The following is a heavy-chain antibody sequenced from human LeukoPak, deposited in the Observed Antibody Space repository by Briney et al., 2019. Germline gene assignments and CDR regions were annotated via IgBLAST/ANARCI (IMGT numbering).Heavy chain of an antibody. CDR1: GGSISGSY. D-gene: IGHD1-14*01. V-gene: IGHV4-59*08. CDR3: ARREAVLTGYFDY. Sequence: PSETLSLTCTVSGGSISGSYWSWIRQSPGKELEWIAYINDSGTTSYNPSLKSRVTISVDTSKEQFSLKVNSVTAADTAVYYCARREAVLTGYFDYWGQGTLVTVSS. J-gene: IGHJ4*02. CDR2: INDSGTT.